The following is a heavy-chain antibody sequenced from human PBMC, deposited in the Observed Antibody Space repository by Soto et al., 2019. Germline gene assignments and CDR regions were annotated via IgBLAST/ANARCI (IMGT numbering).Heavy chain of an antibody. Sequence: PSETLSLTCTVSGGSFSSGDYYWSWVRQPPGKGLEWIGYIYYTGSTFSNPSLKSRVSISIDTSKTQFSLKLGSVTAADTAVYYCARIHFGDEPSYYYYGMDVWGQGTTVTVSS. V-gene: IGHV4-30-4*01. D-gene: IGHD4-17*01. J-gene: IGHJ6*02. CDR1: GGSFSSGDYY. CDR2: IYYTGST. CDR3: ARIHFGDEPSYYYYGMDV.